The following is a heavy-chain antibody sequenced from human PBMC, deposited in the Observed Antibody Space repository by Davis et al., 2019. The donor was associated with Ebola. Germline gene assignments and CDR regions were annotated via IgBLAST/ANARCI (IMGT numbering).Heavy chain of an antibody. J-gene: IGHJ5*02. CDR2: ISGSGGTT. D-gene: IGHD6-19*01. Sequence: GESLKISCAASGFTLSSYAMTWVRQAPGKGLEWVSAISGSGGTTYYAGSVKGRFTVSRDNSKKTMYLQMNSLRAEDTAVYYCALISGSSGWFLSWGQGTPVTVSS. V-gene: IGHV3-23*01. CDR1: GFTLSSYA. CDR3: ALISGSSGWFLS.